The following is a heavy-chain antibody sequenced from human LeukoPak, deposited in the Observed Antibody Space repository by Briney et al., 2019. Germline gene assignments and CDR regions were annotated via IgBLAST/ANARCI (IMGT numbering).Heavy chain of an antibody. J-gene: IGHJ5*02. CDR2: IYYSGST. Sequence: SETLSLTCTVSGGSISSGGYYWSWIRQHPGKGLEWIGYIYYSGSTNYNPSLKSRVTISVDTSKNQFSLKLSSVTAADTAVYYCARRPVFESYCGGDCYSPWGQGTLVTVSS. CDR3: ARRPVFESYCGGDCYSP. D-gene: IGHD2-21*02. V-gene: IGHV4-61*08. CDR1: GGSISSGGYY.